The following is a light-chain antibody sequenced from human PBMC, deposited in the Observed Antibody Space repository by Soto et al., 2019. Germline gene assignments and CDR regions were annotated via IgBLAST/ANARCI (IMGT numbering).Light chain of an antibody. CDR3: QQYLRSPWT. Sequence: DLPMTQSPSSLSASVGDRVIITCRASQDISNSLAWFQQKPGKAPKSLMFGASNLQSGVPSHFSGSGSGTDFTLTISSLQPEDFATYYCQQYLRSPWTFGEGNKVELK. V-gene: IGKV1-16*02. J-gene: IGKJ1*01. CDR2: GAS. CDR1: QDISNS.